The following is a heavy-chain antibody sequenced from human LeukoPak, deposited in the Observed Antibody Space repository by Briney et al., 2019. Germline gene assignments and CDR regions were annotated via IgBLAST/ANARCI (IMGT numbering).Heavy chain of an antibody. D-gene: IGHD3-10*01. CDR2: ISGSGGST. CDR3: AKWYYSGPGSSDKTSDYFDY. V-gene: IGHV3-23*01. CDR1: GCTFSSYA. Sequence: GGSLRLSCAASGCTFSSYAMSWVRQAPGKGLQGVSAISGSGGSTYYADSVRGRFTISRDNSRNTLYLQITSRRGEDTAVYYCAKWYYSGPGSSDKTSDYFDYWGQGTLVTVSS. J-gene: IGHJ4*02.